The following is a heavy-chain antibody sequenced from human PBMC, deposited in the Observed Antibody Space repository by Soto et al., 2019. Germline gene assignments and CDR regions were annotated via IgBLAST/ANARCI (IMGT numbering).Heavy chain of an antibody. CDR3: ARGSRRGCSSNSCYQNSHRAVWFDP. V-gene: IGHV4-34*01. Sequence: SETLSLTCAVYGGSFSGYYWSWIRQPPGKGLEWIGEINHSGSTNYNPSLKSRVTISVDTSKNQFSLKLSSVTAADTAVYYCARGSRRGCSSNSCYQNSHRAVWFDPWGQGTLVTVSS. CDR2: INHSGST. D-gene: IGHD2-2*01. J-gene: IGHJ5*02. CDR1: GGSFSGYY.